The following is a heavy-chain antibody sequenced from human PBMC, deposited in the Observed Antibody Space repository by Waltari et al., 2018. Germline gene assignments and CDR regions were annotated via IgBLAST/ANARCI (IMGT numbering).Heavy chain of an antibody. CDR3: ARDDNASGTYPD. V-gene: IGHV1-69*04. Sequence: QVQLVQSGAEVKKTGSSVKISCKASGGSFGTYGITWVRQAPGQGLEWMGRIIPNCGMSKDSQKFQDRVTITADKSARTAYMEMSNLKHEDTAVYFCARDDNASGTYPDWGQGTLVSVSS. D-gene: IGHD3-16*02. J-gene: IGHJ4*02. CDR1: GGSFGTYG. CDR2: IIPNCGMS.